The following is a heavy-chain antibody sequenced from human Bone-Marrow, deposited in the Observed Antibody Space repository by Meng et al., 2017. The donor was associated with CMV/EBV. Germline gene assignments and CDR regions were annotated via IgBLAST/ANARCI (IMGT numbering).Heavy chain of an antibody. CDR2: IDPSDNYN. CDR3: ARLYPGGCFDY. J-gene: IGHJ4*02. D-gene: IGHD2-2*02. V-gene: IGHV5-10-1*01. Sequence: SGKVLGESFTSSWISWVRKTPGKGLEWMGRIDPSDNYNNCSPSFQGHVTISADKSISTAYLQWSSRKASDTAMYYWARLYPGGCFDYWGQGTLVTVSS. CDR1: GESFTSSW.